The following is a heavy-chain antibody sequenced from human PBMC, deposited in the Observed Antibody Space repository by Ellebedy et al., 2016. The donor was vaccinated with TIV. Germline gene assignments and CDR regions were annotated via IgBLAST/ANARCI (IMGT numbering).Heavy chain of an antibody. D-gene: IGHD6-13*01. Sequence: GESLKISCKGSGYSFTSYWIGWVRQMPGKGLEWMGIIYPGDSDTKYSPSFQGQVTISADKSNSTAHLQWSSLKASDTAMYYCARQGIAAAGMNYYYYGMDVWGQGTTVTVSS. V-gene: IGHV5-51*01. CDR1: GYSFTSYW. CDR3: ARQGIAAAGMNYYYYGMDV. J-gene: IGHJ6*02. CDR2: IYPGDSDT.